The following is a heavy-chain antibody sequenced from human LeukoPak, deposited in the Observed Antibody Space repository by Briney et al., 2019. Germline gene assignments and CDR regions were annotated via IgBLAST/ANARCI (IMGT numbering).Heavy chain of an antibody. CDR3: ARGKQYCSGGSCWKIYYFDY. CDR2: ISSSGSTI. V-gene: IGHV3-48*03. J-gene: IGHJ4*02. Sequence: PGGSLRLSCAASGFTFSSYEMNWVRQAPGKVLEWVSYISSSGSTIYYADSVKGRFTISRDNAKNSLYLQMNSLRAEDTAVYYCARGKQYCSGGSCWKIYYFDYWGQGTLVTVSS. D-gene: IGHD2-15*01. CDR1: GFTFSSYE.